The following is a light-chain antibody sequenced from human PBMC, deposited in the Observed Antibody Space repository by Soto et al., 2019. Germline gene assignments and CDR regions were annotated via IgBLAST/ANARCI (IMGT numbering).Light chain of an antibody. V-gene: IGKV3-11*01. CDR1: QSVDSF. CDR3: HQHSNGGIT. J-gene: IGKJ5*01. CDR2: DAS. Sequence: IVLPQSPATLSLSPGERTTLSCRASQSVDSFLAWYQQKPGQSPRRLIYDASNRATGIPARFSGSGSGPYFTLTISSLEPEDFVFYDWHQHSNGGITFGQGTRLEIK.